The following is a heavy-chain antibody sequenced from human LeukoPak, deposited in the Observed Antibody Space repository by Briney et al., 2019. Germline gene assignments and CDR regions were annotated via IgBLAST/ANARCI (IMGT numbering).Heavy chain of an antibody. D-gene: IGHD1-1*01. V-gene: IGHV3-49*04. CDR2: IRSKAYRGTT. CDR3: ARGPIQLWIHNAMDV. J-gene: IGHJ6*02. Sequence: PGGSLRLSYTGSGFTFGDHAMSWVRQAPGKGLEWVGFIRSKAYRGTTEYAASVKGRFTISRDDSASIAYLQMNSLKTEDTAVYYCARGPIQLWIHNAMDVWGQGTTVTVSS. CDR1: GFTFGDHA.